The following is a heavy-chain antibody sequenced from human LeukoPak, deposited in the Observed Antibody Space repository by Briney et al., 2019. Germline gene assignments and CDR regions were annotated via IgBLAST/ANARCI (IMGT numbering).Heavy chain of an antibody. V-gene: IGHV1-46*01. CDR3: ARNYVKDAFDI. CDR1: GYTFTSYY. J-gene: IGHJ3*02. D-gene: IGHD1-7*01. Sequence: ASVKVSCKASGYTFTSYYMHWVRQAPGQGLEWMGIINPSGGSTSYAQKFQGRVTMTRDMSTSTVYMELSSLRSEDTAVYYCARNYVKDAFDIWGQGTMVTVSS. CDR2: INPSGGST.